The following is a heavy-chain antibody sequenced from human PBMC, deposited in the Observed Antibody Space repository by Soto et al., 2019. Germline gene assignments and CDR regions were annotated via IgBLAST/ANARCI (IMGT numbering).Heavy chain of an antibody. J-gene: IGHJ4*02. CDR2: IYYDGIT. CDR1: GGSINYYY. Sequence: QVQLQESGPGLVKPSETLSLTCTVSGGSINYYYWSWMRQSPGKGLEWIGYIYYDGITDYNPSLRSRATISVDTSKNQFSMNLRSVTAADTALYYCARWNGGLDYWGQGALVTVSS. V-gene: IGHV4-59*01. D-gene: IGHD1-1*01. CDR3: ARWNGGLDY.